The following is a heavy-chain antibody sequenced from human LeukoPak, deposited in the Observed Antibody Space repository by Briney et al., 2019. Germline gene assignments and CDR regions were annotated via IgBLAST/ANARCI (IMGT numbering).Heavy chain of an antibody. V-gene: IGHV3-30*04. CDR3: ARARVTLTTYFEY. CDR2: ISNDGSNT. CDR1: GFTFSTSA. J-gene: IGHJ4*02. D-gene: IGHD2-21*02. Sequence: GGSLRLSCAASGFTFSTSAIHWVRQAPGKGLEWVAVISNDGSNTYYADSVKGRFTVSRDNSKNTLYLQMNSLRPEDTALYYCARARVTLTTYFEYWGQGTLVSVSS.